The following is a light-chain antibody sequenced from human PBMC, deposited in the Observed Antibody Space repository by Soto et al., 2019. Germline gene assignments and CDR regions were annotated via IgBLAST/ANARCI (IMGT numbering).Light chain of an antibody. CDR2: KAS. CDR3: QHYNSYSEA. V-gene: IGKV1-5*03. CDR1: QTISSW. J-gene: IGKJ1*01. Sequence: DLQITQSPSTLSGSVGDRVTITCRASQTISSWLAWYQQKPGKAPKLLIYKASTLKSGVPSRFSGSGSGTEFTLTISSLQPDDFATYYCQHYNSYSEAFGQGTKVDI.